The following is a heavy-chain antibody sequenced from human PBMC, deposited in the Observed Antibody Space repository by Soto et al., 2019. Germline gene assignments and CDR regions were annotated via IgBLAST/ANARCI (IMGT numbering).Heavy chain of an antibody. CDR2: ISFDGRNT. D-gene: IGHD5-18*01. Sequence: GGSLRLSCAASGFTFNNYGMHWVRQAPGKGLEWVVVISFDGRNTYYADSVKGRFTISRDNAKNSLYLQMNSLRVEDTAVYYCATLDTAEIQTAAYWGQGTLVTVSS. CDR1: GFTFNNYG. V-gene: IGHV3-30*03. J-gene: IGHJ4*02. CDR3: ATLDTAEIQTAAY.